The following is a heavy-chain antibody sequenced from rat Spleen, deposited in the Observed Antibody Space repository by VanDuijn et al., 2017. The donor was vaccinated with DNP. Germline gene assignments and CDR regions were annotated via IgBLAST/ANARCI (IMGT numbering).Heavy chain of an antibody. Sequence: QVQLRESGPGLVQPSQTLSLTCTASGFSLNIFHVHWVRQPPGKGLEWLGVMWSDGDTSSNSALKSRLTISRDTSKSQVFLKMNSLLTEDTAIYFCTRDYYSSSFVYWGQGTLVTVSS. CDR2: MWSDGDT. J-gene: IGHJ3*01. D-gene: IGHD1-2*01. CDR3: TRDYYSSSFVY. CDR1: GFSLNIFH. V-gene: IGHV2-32*01.